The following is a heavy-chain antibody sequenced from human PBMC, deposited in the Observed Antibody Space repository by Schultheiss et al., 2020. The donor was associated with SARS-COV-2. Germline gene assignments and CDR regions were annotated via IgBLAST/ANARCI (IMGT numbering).Heavy chain of an antibody. CDR1: GGTFSSYA. CDR3: ARDSYYDYIWGSYPLDY. Sequence: ASVKVSCKASGGTFSSYAISWVRQAPGQGLEWMGWISAYNGNTNYAQKLQGRVTMTTDTSTSTAYMELRSLRSDDTAVYYCARDSYYDYIWGSYPLDYWGQGTLVTVSS. CDR2: ISAYNGNT. J-gene: IGHJ4*02. V-gene: IGHV1-18*01. D-gene: IGHD3-16*02.